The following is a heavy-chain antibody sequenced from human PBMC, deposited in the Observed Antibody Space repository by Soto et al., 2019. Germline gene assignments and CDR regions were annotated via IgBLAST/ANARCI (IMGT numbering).Heavy chain of an antibody. CDR2: LYSGGTT. D-gene: IGHD3-10*01. V-gene: IGHV3-53*01. J-gene: IGHJ4*02. CDR1: GFNFIRKY. CDR3: ARGLYDSGSFYFDF. Sequence: EVQLVESGGGLIQPGGSLRLSCAASGFNFIRKYMIWVRQAPGKGLEWGSILYSGGTTYYADSVKGRFTISRDTSENTLYLQTNSLRAEDTAVYYCARGLYDSGSFYFDFWGQGTLVTVSS.